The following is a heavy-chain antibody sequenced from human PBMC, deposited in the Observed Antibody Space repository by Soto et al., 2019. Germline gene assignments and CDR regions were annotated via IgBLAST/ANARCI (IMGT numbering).Heavy chain of an antibody. CDR1: GGSISSSSYY. Sequence: SETLSLTCTVSGGSISSSSYYWGWIRQPPGKGLEWIGNIYYSGSTYYNPSLKSRVTISVDKSKNQFSLRLSSVTAADTAVYYCAMTETTLYNWFDPWGQGTLVTVSS. CDR2: IYYSGST. V-gene: IGHV4-39*07. CDR3: AMTETTLYNWFDP. D-gene: IGHD4-4*01. J-gene: IGHJ5*02.